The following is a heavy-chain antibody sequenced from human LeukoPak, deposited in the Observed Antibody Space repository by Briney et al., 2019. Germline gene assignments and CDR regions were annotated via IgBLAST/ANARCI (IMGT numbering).Heavy chain of an antibody. CDR1: GGSISSNNHY. J-gene: IGHJ2*01. Sequence: SETLSLTCSVSGGSISSNNHYWGWIRQPLGKGLEWIGNIYYNGGTYYNPSLKSRVTISVDTSKNQFSLKLTSVTAADTAVYYCARRNNYSHWYFDLWGRGTLVTVSS. V-gene: IGHV4-39*01. D-gene: IGHD5-24*01. CDR3: ARRNNYSHWYFDL. CDR2: IYYNGGT.